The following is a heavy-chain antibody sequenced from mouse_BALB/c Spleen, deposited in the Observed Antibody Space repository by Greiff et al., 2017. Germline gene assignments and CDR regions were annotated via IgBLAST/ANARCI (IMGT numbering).Heavy chain of an antibody. Sequence: EVKVEESGGGLVQPGGSMKLSCVASGFTFSSYWMSWVRQSPEKGLEWVAEIRLKSDNYATHYAESVKGKFTISRDDSKSRLYLQMNSLRAEDTGIYYCTTYYGYDDGPYYYAMDYWGQGTSVTVSS. CDR2: IRLKSDNYAT. V-gene: IGHV6-6*02. CDR1: GFTFSSYW. CDR3: TTYYGYDDGPYYYAMDY. D-gene: IGHD2-9*01. J-gene: IGHJ4*01.